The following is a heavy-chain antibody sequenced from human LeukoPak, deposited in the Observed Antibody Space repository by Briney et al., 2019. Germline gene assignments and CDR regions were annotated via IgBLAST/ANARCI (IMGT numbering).Heavy chain of an antibody. D-gene: IGHD3-3*01. CDR1: GGTLSSYA. Sequence: GASVKVSCKASGGTLSSYAISWVRQAPGQGLEWMGGIIPIFGTANYAQKFQGRVTITADKSTSTAYMELSSLRSEDTAVYYCARDLTLDFWSGYWFDPWGQGTLVTVSS. CDR3: ARDLTLDFWSGYWFDP. CDR2: IIPIFGTA. J-gene: IGHJ5*02. V-gene: IGHV1-69*06.